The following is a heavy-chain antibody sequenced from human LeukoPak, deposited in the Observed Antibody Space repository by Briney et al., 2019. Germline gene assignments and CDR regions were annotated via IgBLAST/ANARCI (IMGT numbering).Heavy chain of an antibody. D-gene: IGHD6-19*01. J-gene: IGHJ4*02. V-gene: IGHV3-23*01. Sequence: PGGSLRLSCAASGFTFSSYAMSWVRQAPGKGLEWVSVISGSGDSTYYADPVKGRFTISRDNSKNTLYLQMNSLRAEDTAVYYCAKDRVWPGPIAVAGRFDYWGQGTLVTVSS. CDR2: ISGSGDST. CDR3: AKDRVWPGPIAVAGRFDY. CDR1: GFTFSSYA.